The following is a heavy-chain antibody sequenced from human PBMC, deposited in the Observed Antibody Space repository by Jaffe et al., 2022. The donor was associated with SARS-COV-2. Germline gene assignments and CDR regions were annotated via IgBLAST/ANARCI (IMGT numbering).Heavy chain of an antibody. CDR1: GFTFSSYG. Sequence: QVQLVESGGGVVQPGRSLRLSCAASGFTFSSYGMHWVRQAPGKGLEWVAVISYDGSNKYYADSVKGRFTISRDNSKNTLYLQMNSLRAEDTAVYYCAKDRNAVLLWFGASEEWGQGTLVTVSS. J-gene: IGHJ4*02. D-gene: IGHD3-10*01. V-gene: IGHV3-30*18. CDR2: ISYDGSNK. CDR3: AKDRNAVLLWFGASEE.